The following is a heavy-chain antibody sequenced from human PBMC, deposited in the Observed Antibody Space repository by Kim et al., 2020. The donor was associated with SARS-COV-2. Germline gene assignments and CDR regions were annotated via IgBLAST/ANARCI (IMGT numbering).Heavy chain of an antibody. D-gene: IGHD1-26*01. V-gene: IGHV3-30*02. Sequence: YADSVRGRFTVSGDNSKNILFLHMNNLRIEDTAVYHCAKDGATGSYPLKHWGHGTLVTVSS. CDR3: AKDGATGSYPLKH. J-gene: IGHJ1*01.